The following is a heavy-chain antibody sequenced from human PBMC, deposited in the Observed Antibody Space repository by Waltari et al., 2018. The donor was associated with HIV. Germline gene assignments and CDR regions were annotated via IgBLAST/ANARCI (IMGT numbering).Heavy chain of an antibody. D-gene: IGHD3-3*01. CDR1: GFTFSGYG. J-gene: IGHJ4*02. Sequence: QVRLVESGGGVVPPGGSLRLSCAVSGFTFSGYGIHWVRQAPGKGLEWGEFIRHDDSNRYYRDSVKGRFTISRDNSKNTVDLQMNNLKAEDTAVYYCGKDSNYFYDSTGYYCDFWGQGTLVTVSS. V-gene: IGHV3-30*02. CDR2: IRHDDSNR. CDR3: GKDSNYFYDSTGYYCDF.